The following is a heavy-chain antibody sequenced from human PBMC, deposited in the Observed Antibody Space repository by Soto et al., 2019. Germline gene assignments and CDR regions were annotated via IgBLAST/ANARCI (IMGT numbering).Heavy chain of an antibody. CDR3: AKRYGDHVGWFDS. D-gene: IGHD4-17*01. V-gene: IGHV4-59*01. J-gene: IGHJ5*01. Sequence: PSETLSLTCTVSGVSITDYHWSWIRQSPGRGLEWIGYIFSRGTPNYNPSLKSRVTISVDTSRNQFSLKLNSLTAADTAMYFCAKRYGDHVGWFDSWGQGALVTVSS. CDR2: IFSRGTP. CDR1: GVSITDYH.